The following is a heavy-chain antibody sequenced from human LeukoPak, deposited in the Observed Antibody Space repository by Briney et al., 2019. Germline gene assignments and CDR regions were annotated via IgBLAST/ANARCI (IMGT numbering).Heavy chain of an antibody. CDR3: AGSSKWYFFEF. Sequence: SETLSLTCAVPLDSIRNYYWNWIRQSPGRGLEWIGYVYYTGSSNYHPSLRGRVTMSVAVSTSQVSLTLRSVRDADTAIYYCAGSSKWYFFEFWGQGTRVTVSS. CDR1: LDSIRNYY. D-gene: IGHD2-2*01. CDR2: VYYTGSS. J-gene: IGHJ4*02. V-gene: IGHV4-59*01.